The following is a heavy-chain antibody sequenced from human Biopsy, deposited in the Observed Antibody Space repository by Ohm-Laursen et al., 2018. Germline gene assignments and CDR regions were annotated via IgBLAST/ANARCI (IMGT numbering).Heavy chain of an antibody. CDR2: IVTFFGTV. J-gene: IGHJ6*02. D-gene: IGHD3-9*01. CDR3: ASQTPRNPNILTGAFHYDMAV. Sequence: VKISCKFSGGSFSNYAVSWVRQAPGQGLEWMGGIVTFFGTVKYAQRFQGRLTITTDRSTDTAYMELSSLTSEDTAVYYCASQTPRNPNILTGAFHYDMAVWGQGTTVTVSS. CDR1: GGSFSNYA. V-gene: IGHV1-69*13.